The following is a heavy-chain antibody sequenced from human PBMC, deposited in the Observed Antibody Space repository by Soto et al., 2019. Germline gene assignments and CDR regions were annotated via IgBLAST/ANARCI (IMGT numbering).Heavy chain of an antibody. CDR2: INSDGSST. Sequence: GGSLRLSCAASGFTFSSYWMHWVRQAPGKGLVWVSRINSDGSSTSYADSVKGRFTISRDNAKNTLYLQMNSLRAEDTAVYYCARVGSYYDSSGYYSYWGQGTLVTVSS. V-gene: IGHV3-74*01. CDR3: ARVGSYYDSSGYYSY. D-gene: IGHD3-22*01. J-gene: IGHJ4*02. CDR1: GFTFSSYW.